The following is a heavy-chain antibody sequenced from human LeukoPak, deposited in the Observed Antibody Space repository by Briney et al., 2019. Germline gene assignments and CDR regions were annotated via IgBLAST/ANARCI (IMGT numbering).Heavy chain of an antibody. V-gene: IGHV3-7*01. D-gene: IGHD1-1*01. CDR2: IKQDGSEK. Sequence: VANIKQDGSEKYYVDSVKGRFTISRDNAKNSLYLQMNSLRAEDTAVYYCATTPGDVYYFDYWGQGTLVTVSS. J-gene: IGHJ4*02. CDR3: ATTPGDVYYFDY.